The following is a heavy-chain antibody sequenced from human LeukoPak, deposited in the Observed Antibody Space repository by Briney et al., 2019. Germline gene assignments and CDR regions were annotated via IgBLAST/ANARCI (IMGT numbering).Heavy chain of an antibody. CDR2: IYSGGDT. J-gene: IGHJ6*02. D-gene: IGHD1-26*01. V-gene: IGHV4-4*07. CDR3: ARAQVGAGRYGTGV. Sequence: SETLSLTCTVSGGSISSYYWNWIRQPAGKGLEWIGRIYSGGDTNYNPSLKSRVTMSVDRSRNQLSLNLSSVTAADTAVYYCARAQVGAGRYGTGVWGQGTTVTV. CDR1: GGSISSYY.